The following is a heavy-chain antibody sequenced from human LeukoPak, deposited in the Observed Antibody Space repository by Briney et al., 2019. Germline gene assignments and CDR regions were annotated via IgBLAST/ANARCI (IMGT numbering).Heavy chain of an antibody. CDR2: IIPIFGTA. D-gene: IGHD3-10*02. CDR3: ARITMFNYPPDY. CDR1: GGTFSSYA. V-gene: IGHV1-69*13. Sequence: SVKVSCKASGGTFSSYAISWVRQAPGQGLEWMGGIIPIFGTANYAQKFQGRVTITADESTSTAYMELSSLRSEDTAVYYCARITMFNYPPDYWGQGTLVTVSS. J-gene: IGHJ4*02.